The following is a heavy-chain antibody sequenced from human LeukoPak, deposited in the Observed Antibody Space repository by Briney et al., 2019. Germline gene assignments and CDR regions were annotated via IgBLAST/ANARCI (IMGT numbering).Heavy chain of an antibody. V-gene: IGHV3-21*01. D-gene: IGHD1-26*01. CDR1: GFTFSSYS. CDR3: ARVYSRSYCADY. J-gene: IGHJ4*02. CDR2: ISSSSTYI. Sequence: GSPRLSCAASGFTFSSYSMNWVRQAPGKGLEWVASISSSSTYIYYADSVKGRFTISRDNAKNSLYLQMNSLRAEDMAVYYCARVYSRSYCADYWGQGTLVTVSS.